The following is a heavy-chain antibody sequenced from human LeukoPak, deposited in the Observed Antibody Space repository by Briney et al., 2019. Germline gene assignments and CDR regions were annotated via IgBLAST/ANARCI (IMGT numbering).Heavy chain of an antibody. V-gene: IGHV5-51*01. D-gene: IGHD1-26*01. CDR3: ARVRSGSYWSLDY. J-gene: IGHJ4*02. Sequence: GESLKISCKGSGYRFTSHWIGWVRQMPGKGLEWMGIIYPGDSDTRYSPSFQGQVTISADKSISTAYLQWSSLKASDTAMYYCARVRSGSYWSLDYWGQGTLVTVSS. CDR2: IYPGDSDT. CDR1: GYRFTSHW.